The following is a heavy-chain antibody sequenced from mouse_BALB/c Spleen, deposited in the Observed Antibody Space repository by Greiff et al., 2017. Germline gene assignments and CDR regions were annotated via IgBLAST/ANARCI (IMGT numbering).Heavy chain of an antibody. Sequence: DVMLVESGGGLVKPGGSLKLSCAASGFTFSSYAMSWVRQTPEKRLEWVASISSGGSTYYPDSVKGRFTISRDNARNILYLQMSSLRSEDTAMYYCARRDYGYYAMDYWGQGTSVTVSS. D-gene: IGHD1-2*01. CDR1: GFTFSSYA. J-gene: IGHJ4*01. CDR2: ISSGGST. V-gene: IGHV5-6-5*01. CDR3: ARRDYGYYAMDY.